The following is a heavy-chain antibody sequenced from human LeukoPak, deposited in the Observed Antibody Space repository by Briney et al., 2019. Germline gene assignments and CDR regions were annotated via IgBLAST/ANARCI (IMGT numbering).Heavy chain of an antibody. CDR2: INPRGGST. J-gene: IGHJ4*02. CDR1: GYTFTTYY. Sequence: PGASVKVSCTASGYTFTTYYMHWMRQAPGQGPEWMGIINPRGGSTDYSQKFQGRITMTSDTSTSTVYMELSSLRSDDTAVYFCARVGSAAASADYWGQGTLVTVSS. CDR3: ARVGSAAASADY. D-gene: IGHD6-25*01. V-gene: IGHV1-46*01.